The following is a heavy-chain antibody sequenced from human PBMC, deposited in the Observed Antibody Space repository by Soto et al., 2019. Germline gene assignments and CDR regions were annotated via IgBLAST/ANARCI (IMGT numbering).Heavy chain of an antibody. CDR1: GFTFSSYG. V-gene: IGHV3-30*18. CDR2: ISYDGSNK. D-gene: IGHD5-12*01. Sequence: PGGSLRLSCAASGFTFSSYGMHWVRQAPGKGLEWVAVISYDGSNKYYADSVKGQFTISRYNTKNTLYLQMNSLRAEDTAIYYCAKGVATRNYSMDVWGQGTAVTVSS. J-gene: IGHJ6*02. CDR3: AKGVATRNYSMDV.